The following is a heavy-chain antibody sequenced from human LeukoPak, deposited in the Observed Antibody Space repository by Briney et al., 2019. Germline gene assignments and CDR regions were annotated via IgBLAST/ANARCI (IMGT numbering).Heavy chain of an antibody. D-gene: IGHD2-15*01. J-gene: IGHJ4*02. Sequence: ASVKVSCKASGYTFTGYYMHWVRQAPGQGLEWMGWINPNSGGTNYAQKFQGRVTMTRDMSTSTVYMELSSLRSEDTAVYYCARDRGYCSGGSCYFLFYWGQGTLVTVS. CDR2: INPNSGGT. CDR1: GYTFTGYY. V-gene: IGHV1-2*02. CDR3: ARDRGYCSGGSCYFLFY.